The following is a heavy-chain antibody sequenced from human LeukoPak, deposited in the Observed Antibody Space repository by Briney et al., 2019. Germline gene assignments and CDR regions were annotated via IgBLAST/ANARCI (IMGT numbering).Heavy chain of an antibody. CDR3: ARRGLYDFWSGHAFDI. D-gene: IGHD3-3*01. J-gene: IGHJ3*02. Sequence: SETLSLTCAVYGGSFSGYYWSWIRQPPGKGPEWIGEINHSGSTNYNPSLKSRVTISVDTSKNQFSLKLSSVTAADTAVYYCARRGLYDFWSGHAFDIWGQGTMVTVSS. V-gene: IGHV4-34*01. CDR1: GGSFSGYY. CDR2: INHSGST.